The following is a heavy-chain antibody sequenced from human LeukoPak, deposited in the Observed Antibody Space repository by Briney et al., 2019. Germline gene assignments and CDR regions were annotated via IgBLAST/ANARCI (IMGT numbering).Heavy chain of an antibody. J-gene: IGHJ4*02. CDR1: GFTFSSYG. V-gene: IGHV3-30*18. CDR3: AKDPMHVSLSIMGD. CDR2: ISFDGSNK. Sequence: GGSLRLSCAASGFTFSSYGMHWVRQAPDKALEWVGLISFDGSNKYYADSVKGRFTISRDKAKTTLYRQKNSLRAEDAAVYYYAKDPMHVSLSIMGDWGQGTLVTVSS.